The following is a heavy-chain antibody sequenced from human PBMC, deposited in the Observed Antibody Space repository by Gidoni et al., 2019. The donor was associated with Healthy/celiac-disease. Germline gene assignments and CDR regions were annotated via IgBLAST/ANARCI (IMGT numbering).Heavy chain of an antibody. J-gene: IGHJ3*02. D-gene: IGHD1-26*01. V-gene: IGHV1-3*01. CDR1: GYTFNSYA. Sequence: QVQLVRSGPRVKKPGASVKVSCKASGYTFNSYAMHWVRQAPEQRLEWMGWINAGNGNTKYSKKFQGRVTITRDTSASTAYMELSSLRSEDTAVYYCARVIVGATDAFDIWGQGTMVTVSS. CDR3: ARVIVGATDAFDI. CDR2: INAGNGNT.